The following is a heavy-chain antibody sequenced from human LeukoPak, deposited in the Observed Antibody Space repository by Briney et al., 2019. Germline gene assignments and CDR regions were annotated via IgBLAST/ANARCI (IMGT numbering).Heavy chain of an antibody. Sequence: GASVKVSCKASGYPFTTYGIDWVRQAPGQGLEWMGWINTYNGDTNYAQKFQDRVIMTTDTSTSTAYIEVRSLRSDDTASYYCAREWWGYDVSTGDNWFDPWGQGTLVTVSS. J-gene: IGHJ5*02. CDR3: AREWWGYDVSTGDNWFDP. CDR1: GYPFTTYG. CDR2: INTYNGDT. V-gene: IGHV1-18*01. D-gene: IGHD3-9*01.